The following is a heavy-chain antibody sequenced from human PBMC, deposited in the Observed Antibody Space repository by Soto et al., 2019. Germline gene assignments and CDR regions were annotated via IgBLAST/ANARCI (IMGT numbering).Heavy chain of an antibody. Sequence: QVQLVQSGAEVKKPGASVKVSCKASGYTFPSYGISWVRQAPGQGLEWMGWISAYNGNTNYAQKLQGRVTMTTDTSTSTAYMELRSLRSDDTAVYYCARDEFRELRSADAFDIWGQGTMVTVSS. CDR1: GYTFPSYG. D-gene: IGHD1-7*01. V-gene: IGHV1-18*01. J-gene: IGHJ3*02. CDR3: ARDEFRELRSADAFDI. CDR2: ISAYNGNT.